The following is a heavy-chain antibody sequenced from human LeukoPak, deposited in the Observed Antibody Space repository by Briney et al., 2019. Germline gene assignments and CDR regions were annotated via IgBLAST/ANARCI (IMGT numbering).Heavy chain of an antibody. CDR1: GGSISSYY. V-gene: IGHV4-59*01. D-gene: IGHD3-10*01. Sequence: SETLSLTCTVSGGSISSYYWSWIRQPPGKGLEWIGYFYHSGSTTYNASLESRVTIPVDTSKNQFSLNLGSVTAADTAVYYCARVPKGSGYFGSWGQGTLLTVSS. CDR2: FYHSGST. J-gene: IGHJ4*02. CDR3: ARVPKGSGYFGS.